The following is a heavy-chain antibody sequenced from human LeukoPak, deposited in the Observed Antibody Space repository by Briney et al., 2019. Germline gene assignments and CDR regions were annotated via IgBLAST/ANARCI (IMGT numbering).Heavy chain of an antibody. D-gene: IGHD2-15*01. CDR1: GGSISSYY. CDR2: INHSGST. CDR3: ARAALGCSGGSCYPRDFDY. Sequence: SETLSLTCTVSGGSISSYYWSWIRQPPGKGLEWIGEINHSGSTNYNPSLKSRVTISVDTSKNQFSLKLSSVTAADTAVYYCARAALGCSGGSCYPRDFDYWGQGTLVTVSS. V-gene: IGHV4-34*01. J-gene: IGHJ4*02.